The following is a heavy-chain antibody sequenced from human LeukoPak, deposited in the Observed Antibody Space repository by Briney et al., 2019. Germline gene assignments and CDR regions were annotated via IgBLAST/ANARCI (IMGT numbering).Heavy chain of an antibody. J-gene: IGHJ4*02. CDR1: GFTFDDYA. Sequence: GGSLRLSCAASGFTFDDYAMHWVRQAPGKGLEWVSLISWDGGSTYYADSVKGRFTISRDNSKNSLYLQMNSLRAEDTALYYCAKDMAAYYYASGNIDYWGQGTLVTVS. CDR3: AKDMAAYYYASGNIDY. V-gene: IGHV3-43D*03. CDR2: ISWDGGST. D-gene: IGHD3-10*01.